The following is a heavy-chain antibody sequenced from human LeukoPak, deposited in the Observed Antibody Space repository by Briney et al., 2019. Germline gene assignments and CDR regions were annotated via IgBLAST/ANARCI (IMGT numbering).Heavy chain of an antibody. D-gene: IGHD2-2*01. J-gene: IGHJ4*02. CDR3: ARVLGVVPAAIDY. CDR1: GGSISSGGYY. Sequence: TLSVTCTVSGGSISSGGYYWSWIRQHPGKGLEWIGYIYYSGSTYYNPSLKSRVTISVDTSKNQFSLKLSSVTAADTAVYYCARVLGVVPAAIDYWGQGTLVTVSS. CDR2: IYYSGST. V-gene: IGHV4-31*03.